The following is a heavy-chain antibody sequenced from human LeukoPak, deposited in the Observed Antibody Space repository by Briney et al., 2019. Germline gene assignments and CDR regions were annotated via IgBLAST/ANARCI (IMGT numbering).Heavy chain of an antibody. CDR2: IWYDGSNK. Sequence: GGSPRLSCAASGFTFSSYWMSWVRQAPGKGLEWVAVIWYDGSNKYYADSVKGRFTISRDNSKNTLYLQMNSLRAEDTAVYYCARDQPPFDYWGQGTLVTVSS. CDR3: ARDQPPFDY. J-gene: IGHJ4*02. V-gene: IGHV3-33*08. CDR1: GFTFSSYW.